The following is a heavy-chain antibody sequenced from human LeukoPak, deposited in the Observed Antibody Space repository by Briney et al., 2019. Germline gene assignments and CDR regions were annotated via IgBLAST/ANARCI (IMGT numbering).Heavy chain of an antibody. CDR3: ARAGRDYYGMDV. V-gene: IGHV3-30*04. D-gene: IGHD2-15*01. Sequence: GGSLRLSCAASGFTFRSYAMHWVRQAPGKGLEGVSVISYDGSNKYYADSVKGRFNISRDNSKNPLYLPMNSLRAEDTAVYYCARAGRDYYGMDVWGQATTVTVSS. CDR1: GFTFRSYA. J-gene: IGHJ6*02. CDR2: ISYDGSNK.